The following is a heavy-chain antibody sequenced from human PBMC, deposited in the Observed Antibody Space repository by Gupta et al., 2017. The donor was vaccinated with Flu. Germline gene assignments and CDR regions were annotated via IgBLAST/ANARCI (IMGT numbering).Heavy chain of an antibody. Sequence: EVQLVESGGGLVQPGGSLRLSCAASGFTFSSYWMSWVRQAPGKGLEWVANIKQDGSEKYYVDSVKGRFTISRDNAKNSLYLQMNSLRAEDTAVYYCARDRVDYYDSSGYYSYYFDYWGQGTLVTVSS. CDR2: IKQDGSEK. V-gene: IGHV3-7*01. CDR3: ARDRVDYYDSSGYYSYYFDY. D-gene: IGHD3-22*01. J-gene: IGHJ4*02. CDR1: GFTFSSYW.